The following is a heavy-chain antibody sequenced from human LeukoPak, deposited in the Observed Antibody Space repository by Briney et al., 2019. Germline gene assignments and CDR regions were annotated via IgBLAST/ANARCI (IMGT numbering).Heavy chain of an antibody. V-gene: IGHV1-24*01. CDR2: FDPEDGET. CDR3: ATGRSWPPLTHFDY. Sequence: ASVKVSCKVSGYTLTELSMHWVRQAPGKGLEWMGGFDPEDGETIYAQKFQGRVTMTEDTSTDTAYMELSSLRSEDTAVYYCATGRSWPPLTHFDYWGQGTLVTVSS. CDR1: GYTLTELS. J-gene: IGHJ4*02. D-gene: IGHD6-13*01.